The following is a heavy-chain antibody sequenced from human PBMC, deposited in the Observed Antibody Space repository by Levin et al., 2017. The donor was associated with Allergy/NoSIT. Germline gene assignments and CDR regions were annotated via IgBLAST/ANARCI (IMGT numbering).Heavy chain of an antibody. V-gene: IGHV3-7*01. CDR1: GGFTSSNHW. J-gene: IGHJ2*01. CDR3: AREGGNWGTHWYFDL. CDR2: INSDGSDR. Sequence: GGSLRLSCAASGGFTSSNHWMSWVRQAPGKGLEWVANINSDGSDRQYVGSLKGRITISRDNAQNSIYLQVSSLRVDDTAVYYCAREGGNWGTHWYFDLWGRGTLVTVSS. D-gene: IGHD7-27*01.